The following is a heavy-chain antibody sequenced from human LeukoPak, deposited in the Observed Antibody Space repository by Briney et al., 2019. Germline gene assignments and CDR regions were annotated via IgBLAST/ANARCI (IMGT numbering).Heavy chain of an antibody. J-gene: IGHJ5*02. V-gene: IGHV1-8*03. D-gene: IGHD3-22*01. CDR1: GYTFTGYY. Sequence: GASVKVSCKASGYTFTGYYMHWVRQATGQGLEWMGWMNPNSGNTGYAQKFQGRVTITRNTSISTAYMELSSLRSEDTAVYYCAVNYYDSSGYPSWGQGTLVTVSS. CDR2: MNPNSGNT. CDR3: AVNYYDSSGYPS.